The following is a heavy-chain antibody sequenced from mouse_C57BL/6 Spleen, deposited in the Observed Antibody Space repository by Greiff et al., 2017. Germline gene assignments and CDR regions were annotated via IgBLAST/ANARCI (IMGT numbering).Heavy chain of an antibody. J-gene: IGHJ1*03. V-gene: IGHV1-59*01. CDR3: ARGDYYGNWNWYFDV. D-gene: IGHD2-1*01. CDR2: IDPSDSYT. Sequence: QVQLQQPGAELVRPGTSVKLSCKASGYTFTSYWMHWVKQRPGQGLEWIGVIDPSDSYTNYNQKFKGKATLTVDTSSSTAYMQLSSLTSEDSAVYYCARGDYYGNWNWYFDVWGTGTTVTVSS. CDR1: GYTFTSYW.